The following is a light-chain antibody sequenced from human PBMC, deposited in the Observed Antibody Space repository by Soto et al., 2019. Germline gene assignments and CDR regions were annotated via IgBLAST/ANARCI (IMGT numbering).Light chain of an antibody. CDR2: GTS. Sequence: EIVMTQSPATLSVSPWERATLSCRASQSVNINLAWYQQKPGQAPRLLIYGTSTRATGVPARFSGSGSGTEFTLTISNLQSEDFAVYYCQQYNDWPPLTFGGGTKV. V-gene: IGKV3-15*01. J-gene: IGKJ4*01. CDR1: QSVNIN. CDR3: QQYNDWPPLT.